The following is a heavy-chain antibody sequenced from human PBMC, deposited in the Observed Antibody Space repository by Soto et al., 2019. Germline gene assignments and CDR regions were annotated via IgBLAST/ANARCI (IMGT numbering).Heavy chain of an antibody. CDR3: ARDWIRVGATTVDYYYYYGMDV. Sequence: GGSLRLSCVASGFTFSSYWMHWVRQAPGKGLVWVSRINSDGSSTSYADSVKGRFTISRDNAKNTLYLQMNSLRAEDTAVYYCARDWIRVGATTVDYYYYYGMDVWGQGTTVTVSS. CDR2: INSDGSST. J-gene: IGHJ6*02. CDR1: GFTFSSYW. D-gene: IGHD1-26*01. V-gene: IGHV3-74*01.